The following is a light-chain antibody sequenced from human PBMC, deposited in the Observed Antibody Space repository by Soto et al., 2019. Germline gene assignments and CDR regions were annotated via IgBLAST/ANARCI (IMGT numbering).Light chain of an antibody. CDR2: DAS. V-gene: IGKV3-11*01. J-gene: IGKJ1*01. CDR3: QQRSNWWT. Sequence: EIVLTQSPATLSLSPGERATLSCRASQSVSTYLAWYQQKPGQAPRLLIYDASNRATGIPVRFSGSGSGTDFTLTISSLEPEDFAVYYCQQRSNWWTFGQGTKVEMK. CDR1: QSVSTY.